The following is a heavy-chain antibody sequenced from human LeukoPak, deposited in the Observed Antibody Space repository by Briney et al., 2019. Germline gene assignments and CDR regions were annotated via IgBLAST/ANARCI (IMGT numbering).Heavy chain of an antibody. CDR3: AKDPGDYDDYVAFDY. D-gene: IGHD4-17*01. J-gene: IGHJ4*02. CDR2: ISTNSAFI. Sequence: GGSLRLSCTASGFTFINYSMNWVRQAPGKGLEWVSSISTNSAFIYYADSVKGRFTISRDNSKNTLYLQMFSLRAEDTAVYYCAKDPGDYDDYVAFDYWGQGTQVTVSS. V-gene: IGHV3-23*01. CDR1: GFTFINYS.